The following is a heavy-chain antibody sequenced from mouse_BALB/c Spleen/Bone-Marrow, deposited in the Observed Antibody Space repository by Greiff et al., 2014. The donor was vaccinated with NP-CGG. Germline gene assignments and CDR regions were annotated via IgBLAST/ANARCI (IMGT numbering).Heavy chain of an antibody. D-gene: IGHD1-1*01. V-gene: IGHV1-26*01. CDR3: ARDYYGFSYGFAY. CDR1: GYSFTGYT. CDR2: INPYNGGT. Sequence: VQLQQSGPELVKPGASMKISCKASGYSFTGYTMNWVKQSHGKNLEWIGLINPYNGGTNYNQKFEGKATLTVDKSSSTAYMELLSLTSEDSAVYYCARDYYGFSYGFAYWGQGTLVTVSA. J-gene: IGHJ3*01.